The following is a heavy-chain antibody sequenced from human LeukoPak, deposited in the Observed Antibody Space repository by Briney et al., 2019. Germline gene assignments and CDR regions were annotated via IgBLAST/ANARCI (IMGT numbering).Heavy chain of an antibody. Sequence: SETLSLTCAVSGGSISSSNWWSWVRQPPGKGLEWIGEIYHSGSTNYNPSLKSRVTISVDKSQNQFSLKLSSVTAADTAVYYCARQETAMVRSLDYWGQGTLVTVSS. D-gene: IGHD5-18*01. V-gene: IGHV4-4*02. CDR2: IYHSGST. CDR3: ARQETAMVRSLDY. J-gene: IGHJ4*02. CDR1: GGSISSSNW.